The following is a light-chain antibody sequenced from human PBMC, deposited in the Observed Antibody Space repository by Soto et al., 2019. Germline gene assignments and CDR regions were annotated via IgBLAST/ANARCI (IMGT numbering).Light chain of an antibody. CDR1: QSVSSN. CDR3: QQYDVWPALT. V-gene: IGKV3-15*01. CDR2: GAS. J-gene: IGKJ4*01. Sequence: EKALTQSPVTLSLSPGERATLSCRASQSVSSNSAWYQQRPGQAPRLLIYGASTRASGVPDRFSGSGSGTEFILTISSLQSEDSAVYYCQQYDVWPALTFGGGTKVDIK.